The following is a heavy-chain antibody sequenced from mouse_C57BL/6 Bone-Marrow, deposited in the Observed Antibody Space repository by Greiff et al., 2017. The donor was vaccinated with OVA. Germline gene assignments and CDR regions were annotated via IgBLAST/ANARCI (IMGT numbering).Heavy chain of an antibody. CDR1: GFNIKDDY. J-gene: IGHJ4*01. V-gene: IGHV14-4*01. Sequence: VQLQRSGAELVRPGASVKLSCTASGFNIKDDYMHWVKQRPEQGLEWIGWIDPENGDTEYASKFQGKATITADTSSNTAYLQLSSLTSEDTAVYYCTTFRGYCYAMDYWGQGTSVTVSS. CDR3: TTFRGYCYAMDY. D-gene: IGHD2-14*01. CDR2: IDPENGDT.